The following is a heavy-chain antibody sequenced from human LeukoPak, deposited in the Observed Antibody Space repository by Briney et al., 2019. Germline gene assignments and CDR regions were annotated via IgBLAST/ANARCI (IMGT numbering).Heavy chain of an antibody. CDR1: GFTFSSYA. CDR2: ISGSGGST. V-gene: IGHV3-23*01. D-gene: IGHD3-3*01. CDR3: ARERYDFWSGHNDAFDI. J-gene: IGHJ3*02. Sequence: GSLILSCAASGFTFSSYAMSWVRQAPGKGLEWGSAISGSGGSTYYADSVKGRFTISRDNSKNTLYLQMNSLRAEDTAVYYCARERYDFWSGHNDAFDIWGQGTMVTVSS.